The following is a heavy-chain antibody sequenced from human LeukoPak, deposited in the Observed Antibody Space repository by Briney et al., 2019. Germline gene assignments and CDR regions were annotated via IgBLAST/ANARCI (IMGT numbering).Heavy chain of an antibody. J-gene: IGHJ6*03. CDR2: IIPIFGTA. V-gene: IGHV1-69*05. CDR3: ARGEGSGWFLADYYYMDV. D-gene: IGHD6-19*01. CDR1: GGTFSSYA. Sequence: SVKVSRKASGGTFSSYAISWVRQAPGQGLEWMGRIIPIFGTANYAQKFQGRVTITTDESTSTAYMELSSLRSEDTAVYYCARGEGSGWFLADYYYMDVWGKGTTVTVSS.